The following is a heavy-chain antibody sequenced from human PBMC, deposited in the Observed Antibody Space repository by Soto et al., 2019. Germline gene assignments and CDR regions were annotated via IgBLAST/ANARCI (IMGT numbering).Heavy chain of an antibody. CDR3: ARRQISPPTRGAASARGGMDV. V-gene: IGHV3-33*01. CDR2: IWNDGNSY. J-gene: IGHJ6*02. D-gene: IGHD6-13*01. Sequence: QVQLVESGGGVVQPGRSLRLSCAASGFNFNNYGMHWVRQAPGKGLEWVAVIWNDGNSYYYANSVKGRFTISRDNSKNTLFLQTSSLTADDTPVYYSARRQISPPTRGAASARGGMDVWGQGTTVTVSS. CDR1: GFNFNNYG.